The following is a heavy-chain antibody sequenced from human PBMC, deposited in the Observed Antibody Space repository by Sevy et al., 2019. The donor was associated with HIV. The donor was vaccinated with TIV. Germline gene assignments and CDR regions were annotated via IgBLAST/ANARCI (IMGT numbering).Heavy chain of an antibody. Sequence: GGSLRLSCAASGFTFSDAAMHWVRQASGKGLEWLGRMRSKANTFATAYAAPVKGRFTISRDDSKNTAYLHMSSLRTEDTAIYYCTFSSDYYKYGWDVWGQGTTVTVSS. CDR1: GFTFSDAA. V-gene: IGHV3-73*01. J-gene: IGHJ6*02. CDR3: TFSSDYYKYGWDV. CDR2: MRSKANTFAT. D-gene: IGHD6-6*01.